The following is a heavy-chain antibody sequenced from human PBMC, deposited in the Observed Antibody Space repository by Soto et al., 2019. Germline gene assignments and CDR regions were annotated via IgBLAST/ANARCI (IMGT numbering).Heavy chain of an antibody. CDR3: ARDRRILQQLVLRHYYYGMDV. CDR2: ISAYNGNT. J-gene: IGHJ6*02. D-gene: IGHD6-13*01. Sequence: QVQLVQSGAEVKKPGASVKVSCKASGYTFTSYGISWMRQAPGQGLEWMGWISAYNGNTNYAQKLQGRVTMTTDTSTSTAYMELRSLRSDDTAVYYCARDRRILQQLVLRHYYYGMDVWGQGTTVTVSS. CDR1: GYTFTSYG. V-gene: IGHV1-18*01.